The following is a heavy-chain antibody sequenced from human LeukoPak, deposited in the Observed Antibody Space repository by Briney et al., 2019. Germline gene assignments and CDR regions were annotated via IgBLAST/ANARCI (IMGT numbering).Heavy chain of an antibody. CDR2: IYPGDSDT. D-gene: IGHD3-3*01. CDR3: ARIQGPQSGFFPYSH. V-gene: IGHV5-51*01. CDR1: GYSCNSYW. J-gene: IGHJ3*01. Sequence: GESLKISCKGSGYSCNSYWIGWVRQMPGEGLGWMGIIYPGDSDTIYSPSFQGQVTISADKSISTAYLQWSGLKASDTAMYYCARIQGPQSGFFPYSHWDQGTLVTVSS.